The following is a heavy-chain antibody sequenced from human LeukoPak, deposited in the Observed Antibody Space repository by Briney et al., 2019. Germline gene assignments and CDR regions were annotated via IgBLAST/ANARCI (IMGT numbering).Heavy chain of an antibody. Sequence: GGSLRLSCAASGFTFSSYAMHWVRQAPGKGLEYVSAISSNGGSTYYANSVKGRFTTSRDNSKNTLYLQMGSLRAEDMAVYYCARGGAAYCSGGSCYSHYYYYYGMDVWGQGTTVTVSS. J-gene: IGHJ6*02. D-gene: IGHD2-15*01. CDR2: ISSNGGST. CDR3: ARGGAAYCSGGSCYSHYYYYYGMDV. V-gene: IGHV3-64*01. CDR1: GFTFSSYA.